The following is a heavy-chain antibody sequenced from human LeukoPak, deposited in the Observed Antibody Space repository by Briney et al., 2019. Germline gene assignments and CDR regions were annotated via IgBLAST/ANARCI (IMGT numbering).Heavy chain of an antibody. J-gene: IGHJ4*02. CDR3: ARQTVGAIDY. Sequence: SETLSLTCTVSVGSLSSSSYYWGWIRQPPGRGLEWIGSIYYSGSTYYNPSLKSRVTISVDTSKNPFSLQLSSVTAADTAVYYCARQTVGAIDYWGQGTLVTVSS. V-gene: IGHV4-39*01. D-gene: IGHD1-26*01. CDR2: IYYSGST. CDR1: VGSLSSSSYY.